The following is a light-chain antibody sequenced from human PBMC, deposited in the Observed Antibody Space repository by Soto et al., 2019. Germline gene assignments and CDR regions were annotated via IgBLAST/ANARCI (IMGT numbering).Light chain of an antibody. CDR2: ETS. CDR1: QSVSSSY. CDR3: QQYGSSLYS. J-gene: IGKJ2*03. V-gene: IGKV3-20*01. Sequence: EIVLTQSPGTLSLSPGERATLSCRASQSVSSSYLAWYQQKPGQAPRLLIIETSSRATGIPDRFSGSGSGADFTLTISRLEPEDFAVYYCQQYGSSLYSFGQGTKLEI.